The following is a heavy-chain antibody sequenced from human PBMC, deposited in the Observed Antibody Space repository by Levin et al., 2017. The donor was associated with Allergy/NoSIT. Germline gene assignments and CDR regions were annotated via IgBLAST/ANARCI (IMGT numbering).Heavy chain of an antibody. D-gene: IGHD3-22*01. CDR1: GFTFSNYA. J-gene: IGHJ4*02. V-gene: IGHV3-30-3*01. CDR3: ARAGAAYDISGHTLRY. Sequence: LSLPCVVSGFTFSNYAMDWVRPARGKGLEWVAIISDDGSNKYYADSVKGRFTISRDSSKNTVYLQLNSLRTEDTAVYYCARAGAAYDISGHTLRYWGQGTLVTVSS. CDR2: ISDDGSNK.